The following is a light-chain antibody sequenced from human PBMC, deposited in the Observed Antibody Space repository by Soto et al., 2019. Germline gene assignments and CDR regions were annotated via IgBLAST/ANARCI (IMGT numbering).Light chain of an antibody. V-gene: IGLV2-14*02. CDR2: EGS. Sequence: QSALTQPASVSGSPGQSITISCTGSSSDVGSYNLVSWYQQHPGKAPKLIIYEGSNRPSGISHRFSGSKSGNTASLTISGLRAEDEADYYCSSYTRQYTPSYVFGTGTKLTVL. J-gene: IGLJ1*01. CDR1: SSDVGSYNL. CDR3: SSYTRQYTPSYV.